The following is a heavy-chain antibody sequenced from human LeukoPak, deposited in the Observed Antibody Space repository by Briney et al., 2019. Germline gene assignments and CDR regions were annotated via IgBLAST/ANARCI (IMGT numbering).Heavy chain of an antibody. Sequence: GGSLRLSCAASGFTFSSYTMNWVRQAPGKGLEWVSSISSSRSYIDYADSVKGRFTISRDNSKNTLYLQMNSLRAEDTAVYYCAKDHSDIVVVPAAMMDGYFDYWGQGTLVTVSS. D-gene: IGHD2-2*01. J-gene: IGHJ4*02. CDR1: GFTFSSYT. CDR3: AKDHSDIVVVPAAMMDGYFDY. V-gene: IGHV3-21*01. CDR2: ISSSRSYI.